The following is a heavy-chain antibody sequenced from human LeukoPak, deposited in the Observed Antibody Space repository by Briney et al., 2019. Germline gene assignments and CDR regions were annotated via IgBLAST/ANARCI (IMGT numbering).Heavy chain of an antibody. D-gene: IGHD4-23*01. V-gene: IGHV3-9*01. CDR3: ARGRPHGNDC. J-gene: IGHJ4*02. CDR2: ISWNSGSI. Sequence: PGGSLRLSCAASGFTFDDYATHWVRQAPGQGLEWVSGISWNSGSIGYADSVKGRFTISRDNAKNTLYLQMNSLRVEDTAVYYCARGRPHGNDCWGQGTLVTVSS. CDR1: GFTFDDYA.